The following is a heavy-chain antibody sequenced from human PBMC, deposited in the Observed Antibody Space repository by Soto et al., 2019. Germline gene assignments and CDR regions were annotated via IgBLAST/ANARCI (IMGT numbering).Heavy chain of an antibody. CDR3: VSVETPYGGKGY. J-gene: IGHJ4*02. CDR2: IIPILGIA. V-gene: IGHV1-69*02. CDR1: GGTFSSYT. Sequence: QVQLVQSGAEVKKPGSSVKVSCKASGGTFSSYTISWVRQAPGQGLEWMGRIIPILGIANYAQKFQGRVTITADKSTSTAYMELSSLRSEDTAVYYCVSVETPYGGKGYWGQGTLVTVSS. D-gene: IGHD2-15*01.